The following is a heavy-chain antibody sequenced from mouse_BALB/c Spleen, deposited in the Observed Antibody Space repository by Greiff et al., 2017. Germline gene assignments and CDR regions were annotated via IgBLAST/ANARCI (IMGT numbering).Heavy chain of an antibody. D-gene: IGHD1-1*01. CDR1: GFTFSSYG. J-gene: IGHJ3*01. V-gene: IGHV5-6*02. CDR3: ARRGSYGEDY. CDR2: ISSGGSYT. Sequence: EVMLVESGGDLVKPGGSLKLSCAASGFTFSSYGMSWVRQTPDKRLEWVATISSGGSYTYYPDSVKGRFTISRDNAKNTLYLQMSSLKSEDTAMYYCARRGSYGEDYWGQGTLVTVSA.